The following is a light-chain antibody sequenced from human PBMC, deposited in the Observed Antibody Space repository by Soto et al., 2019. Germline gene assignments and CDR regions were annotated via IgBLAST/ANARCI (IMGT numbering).Light chain of an antibody. Sequence: EIVLTQSPGTLSLSPGERATLSCRASQTVSSSYLVWYQQKPGQAPRLLIYGASSRATGIPDRFSGSGSGTDFTLTISRLEPEDFAVYYCQQFGSSPGRTFGQGTKVEIK. CDR1: QTVSSSY. CDR3: QQFGSSPGRT. J-gene: IGKJ1*01. CDR2: GAS. V-gene: IGKV3-20*01.